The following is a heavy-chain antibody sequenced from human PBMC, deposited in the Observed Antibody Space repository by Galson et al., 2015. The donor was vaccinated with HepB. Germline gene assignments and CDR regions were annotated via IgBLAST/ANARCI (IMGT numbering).Heavy chain of an antibody. Sequence: QSGAEVKKPGESLKISCEGSGYGFTSYWVAWVRQMPGKGLEWMGIIYPGDSDTRYSPSFPGRVTISADKSISTAYLQWSSLKASDTALYYCVGHVVVVAAAQASFMGVWGQGTTVTV. J-gene: IGHJ6*02. CDR1: GYGFTSYW. V-gene: IGHV5-51*01. CDR3: VGHVVVVAAAQASFMGV. CDR2: IYPGDSDT. D-gene: IGHD2-15*01.